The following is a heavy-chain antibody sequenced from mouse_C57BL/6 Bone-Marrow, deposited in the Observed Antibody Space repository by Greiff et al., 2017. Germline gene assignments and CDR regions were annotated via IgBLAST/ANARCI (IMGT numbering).Heavy chain of an antibody. CDR2: IDPENGDT. V-gene: IGHV14-4*01. Sequence: EVQLQQSGAELVRPGASVKLSCTASGFNFKDDYMHWVKQRPEQGLEWIGWIDPENGDTEYASKFQGKATITADTSSNTAYLQLSSLTSEDTAVYYYTVTQSLFDYWGQGTTLTVSS. CDR3: TVTQSLFDY. CDR1: GFNFKDDY. D-gene: IGHD2-12*01. J-gene: IGHJ2*01.